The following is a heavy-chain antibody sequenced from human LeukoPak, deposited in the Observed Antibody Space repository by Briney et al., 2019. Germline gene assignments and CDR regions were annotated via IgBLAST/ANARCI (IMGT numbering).Heavy chain of an antibody. CDR3: ASEDRYSGSYGRDY. D-gene: IGHD1-26*01. V-gene: IGHV4-39*07. CDR2: IYYSGST. J-gene: IGHJ4*02. Sequence: SETLSLTCTVSGGSISSYYWGWIRQPPGKGLEWIGSIYYSGSTYYNPSLKSRVTISVDTSKNQFSLKLSSVTAADTAVYYCASEDRYSGSYGRDYWGQGTLVTVSS. CDR1: GGSISSYY.